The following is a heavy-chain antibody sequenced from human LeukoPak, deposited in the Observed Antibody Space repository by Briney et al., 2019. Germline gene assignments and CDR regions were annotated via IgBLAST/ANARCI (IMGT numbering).Heavy chain of an antibody. CDR1: GGSISSYY. Sequence: ETLSLTCTVSGGSISSYYWSWIRQPPGKGLEWVSRINGDGTTTSYADSVKGGFTMSRDNAKNTLYPQMSGLRAEDTAVYYCATGNYYDSGGYYTFGHWGQGTLVTVSS. CDR3: ATGNYYDSGGYYTFGH. D-gene: IGHD3-22*01. CDR2: INGDGTTT. J-gene: IGHJ4*02. V-gene: IGHV3-74*01.